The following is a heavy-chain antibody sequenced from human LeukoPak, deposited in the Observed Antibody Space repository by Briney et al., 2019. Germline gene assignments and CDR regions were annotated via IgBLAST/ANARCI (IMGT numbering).Heavy chain of an antibody. CDR1: GYTFTGYD. CDR3: ARVRYSSTWFDP. J-gene: IGHJ5*02. Sequence: VSVKVSCKASGYTFTGYDMHWVRQAPGQGLEWMGWINPNSGGTNGAQKFQGRVTMTRDTSISTAYMELSRLRSDDTAVYYCARVRYSSTWFDPWGQGTLVTVSS. CDR2: INPNSGGT. V-gene: IGHV1-2*02. D-gene: IGHD6-13*01.